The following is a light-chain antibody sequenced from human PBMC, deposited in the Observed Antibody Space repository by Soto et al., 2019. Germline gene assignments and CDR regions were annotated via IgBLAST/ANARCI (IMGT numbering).Light chain of an antibody. CDR3: CSFAGSATWI. J-gene: IGLJ2*01. CDR2: DVN. CDR1: SSDVGSYYL. V-gene: IGLV2-23*02. Sequence: QSVLTQPASVSGAPGQSITISCTGTSSDVGSYYLVSWYQQPPGKAPKLMIYDVNKRPSGVSQRFSGSKSGNTSSLTISGLQADDEADYYCCSFAGSATWIFGGGTKLTVL.